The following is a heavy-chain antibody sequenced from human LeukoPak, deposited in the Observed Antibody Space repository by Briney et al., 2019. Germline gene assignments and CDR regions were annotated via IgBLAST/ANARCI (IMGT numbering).Heavy chain of an antibody. D-gene: IGHD6-13*01. J-gene: IGHJ4*02. CDR1: GFTFSSYS. CDR2: ISSSSSYI. Sequence: GGSLRLSCAASGFTFSSYSMNWVRQAPGKGLEWVSSISSSSSYIYYADSVKGRFTISRDNARNSLYLQMNSLRAEETAVFYCARGAEGVAATDSNFDYWGQGTLVTVSS. V-gene: IGHV3-21*01. CDR3: ARGAEGVAATDSNFDY.